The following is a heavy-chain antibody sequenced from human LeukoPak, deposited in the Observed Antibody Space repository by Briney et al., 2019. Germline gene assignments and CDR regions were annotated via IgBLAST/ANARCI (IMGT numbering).Heavy chain of an antibody. CDR2: IYYSGST. D-gene: IGHD2-15*01. Sequence: SETLSLTCTVFGGSISSYYWSWIRQPPGKGLEWVGYIYYSGSTNYNPSLKSRVTISVDTSKNQFSLKLSSVTAADTAVYYCARGAGDVVVVAATYDYWGQGTLVTVSS. CDR1: GGSISSYY. CDR3: ARGAGDVVVVAATYDY. J-gene: IGHJ4*02. V-gene: IGHV4-59*01.